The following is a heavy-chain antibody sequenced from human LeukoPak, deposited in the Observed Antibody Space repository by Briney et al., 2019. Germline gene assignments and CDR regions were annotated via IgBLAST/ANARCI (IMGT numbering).Heavy chain of an antibody. V-gene: IGHV4-34*01. CDR2: INHSGST. Sequence: SETLSLTCDVYGVSFSGCYWSWICQPPGRGLEWIGKINHSGSTNYNPSLKSRVTILVDTSKNYFFLNLNSVTAADTAVYYCARHQGATSGYFPHYTYYYYYMDVWGKGTTVTVSS. CDR1: GVSFSGCY. D-gene: IGHD3-22*01. CDR3: ARHQGATSGYFPHYTYYYYYMDV. J-gene: IGHJ6*03.